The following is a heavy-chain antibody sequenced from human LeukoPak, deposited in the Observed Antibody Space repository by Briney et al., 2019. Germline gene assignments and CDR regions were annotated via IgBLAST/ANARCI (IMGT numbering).Heavy chain of an antibody. D-gene: IGHD5-18*01. CDR3: ARHLSGVTGYSYGRGIDY. Sequence: PGGSLRLSCAASGFTFSSYGMHWVRQAPGKGLVWVSRINGDGSSTTYADSVKGRFTISRDNAKKSLYLQMKSLRAEDTAAYYCARHLSGVTGYSYGRGIDYWGQGTLVTVSS. CDR1: GFTFSSYG. CDR2: INGDGSST. V-gene: IGHV3-74*01. J-gene: IGHJ4*02.